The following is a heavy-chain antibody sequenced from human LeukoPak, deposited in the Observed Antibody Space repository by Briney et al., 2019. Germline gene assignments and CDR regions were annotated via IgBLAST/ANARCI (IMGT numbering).Heavy chain of an antibody. Sequence: GGSLRLSCAASGFTFSSYDMNWVRQAPGKGLEWVSYISSSGSTIYYADSVKGRFTISRDNAKNSLYLQMNSLRAEDTAVYYCAREEIQLWSLYYYYMDVWGKGTTVTVSS. J-gene: IGHJ6*03. D-gene: IGHD5-18*01. CDR1: GFTFSSYD. CDR2: ISSSGSTI. V-gene: IGHV3-48*03. CDR3: AREEIQLWSLYYYYMDV.